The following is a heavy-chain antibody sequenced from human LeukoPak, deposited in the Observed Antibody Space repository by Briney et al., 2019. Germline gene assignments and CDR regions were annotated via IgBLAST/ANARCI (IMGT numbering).Heavy chain of an antibody. J-gene: IGHJ4*02. Sequence: GGSLRLSCAAFGFTFSNYGMNWIRQAPGKGLEWVSYISSRSDAMYDADSVKGRFTISRDNAKNSLYLQMNSLRDEDTAVYYCTRGDTAMVTWGQGTLVTVSS. V-gene: IGHV3-48*02. CDR2: ISSRSDAM. CDR3: TRGDTAMVT. CDR1: GFTFSNYG. D-gene: IGHD5-18*01.